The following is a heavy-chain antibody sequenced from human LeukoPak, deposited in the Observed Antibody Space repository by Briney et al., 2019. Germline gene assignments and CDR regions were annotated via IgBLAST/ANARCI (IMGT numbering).Heavy chain of an antibody. CDR2: INPNSGGT. CDR1: GYTFTGYY. J-gene: IGHJ4*02. Sequence: ASVKVSCKASGYTFTGYYMHWVRQPPGQGLEWMGWINPNSGGTNYAQKFQGRVTMTRDTSISTAYMELSRLRSDDTAVYYCARPSMVRGVPFAYWGQGTLVTVSS. D-gene: IGHD3-10*01. V-gene: IGHV1-2*02. CDR3: ARPSMVRGVPFAY.